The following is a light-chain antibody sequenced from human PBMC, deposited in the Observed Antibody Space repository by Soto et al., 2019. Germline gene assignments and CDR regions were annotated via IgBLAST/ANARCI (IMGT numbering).Light chain of an antibody. CDR3: SSYTSSFVV. CDR2: EVS. J-gene: IGLJ2*01. CDR1: SSDVGGYNY. Sequence: QSALTPPASVSGSPGQSITISCTGTSSDVGGYNYVSWYQQHPGKAPKLMIYEVSNRPLGVSNRFSGSKSGNTASLTISGLQAEDEADYYCSSYTSSFVVFGGGTKLNVL. V-gene: IGLV2-14*01.